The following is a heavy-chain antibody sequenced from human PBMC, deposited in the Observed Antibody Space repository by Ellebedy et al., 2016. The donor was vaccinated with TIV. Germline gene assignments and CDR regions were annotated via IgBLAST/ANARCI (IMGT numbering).Heavy chain of an antibody. D-gene: IGHD2-2*01. CDR2: ISGSGGST. CDR1: GFTFSSYA. J-gene: IGHJ4*02. Sequence: GESLKISXAASGFTFSSYAMSWVRQAPGKGLEWVSAISGSGGSTYYADSVKGRFTISRDNSKNTLYLQMNSLRAEDTAVYYCAKKPGYCSSTSCFGYWGQGTLVTVSS. CDR3: AKKPGYCSSTSCFGY. V-gene: IGHV3-23*01.